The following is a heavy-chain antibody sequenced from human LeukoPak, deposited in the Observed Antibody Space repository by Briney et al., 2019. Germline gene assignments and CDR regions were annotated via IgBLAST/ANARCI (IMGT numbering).Heavy chain of an antibody. D-gene: IGHD6-6*01. CDR1: GGSISSSNW. J-gene: IGHJ5*02. CDR3: AIRGRSSSSYWFDP. V-gene: IGHV4-4*02. CDR2: IYHSGST. Sequence: PSETLSLTCAVSGGSISSSNWWSWVRQPPGKGLEWIEEIYHSGSTNYNPSLKSRVTISVDKSKNQFSLKLSSVTAADTAVYYCAIRGRSSSSYWFDPWGQGTLVTVSS.